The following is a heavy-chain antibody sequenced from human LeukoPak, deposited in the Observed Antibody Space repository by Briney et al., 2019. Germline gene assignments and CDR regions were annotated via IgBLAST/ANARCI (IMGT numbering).Heavy chain of an antibody. CDR1: GGSISSSSYY. J-gene: IGHJ4*02. D-gene: IGHD3-22*01. Sequence: SETLSLTCAVSGGSISSSSYYWGWIRQPPGKGLEWIGNIYYSGSTYYNPSLKGRVTISLDTSKNQFSLKLSSVTAADTAVYYCARDVYFSDTSGYKDYWGQGTLVTVSS. CDR3: ARDVYFSDTSGYKDY. CDR2: IYYSGST. V-gene: IGHV4-39*07.